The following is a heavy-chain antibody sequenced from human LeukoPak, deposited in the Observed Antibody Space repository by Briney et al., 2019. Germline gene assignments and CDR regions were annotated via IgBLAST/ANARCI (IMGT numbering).Heavy chain of an antibody. Sequence: GGSLRLSCAASGFTFSSYAMHWVRQAPRKGLEYVSAISSNGGSTYYANSVKGRFTISRGNSKNTLYLQMGSLRAEDMAVYYCATVTTSGYWGQGTLVTVSS. CDR1: GFTFSSYA. CDR3: ATVTTSGY. J-gene: IGHJ4*02. V-gene: IGHV3-64*01. CDR2: ISSNGGST. D-gene: IGHD4-17*01.